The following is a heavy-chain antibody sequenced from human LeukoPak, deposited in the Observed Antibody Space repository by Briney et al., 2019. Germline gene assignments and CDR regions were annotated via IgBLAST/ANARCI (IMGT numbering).Heavy chain of an antibody. CDR3: ARGRGSSNDWGYFDF. Sequence: GASVKVSCKASGYTFNRYYIHWVRQAPGHGLEWMGIINPSGDSTSYAPKLQGRVTRTRDTSTSTVYMELNSLTSEDTAVYYCARGRGSSNDWGYFDFWGQGTLVTVSS. J-gene: IGHJ4*02. D-gene: IGHD7-27*01. CDR2: INPSGDST. V-gene: IGHV1-46*02. CDR1: GYTFNRYY.